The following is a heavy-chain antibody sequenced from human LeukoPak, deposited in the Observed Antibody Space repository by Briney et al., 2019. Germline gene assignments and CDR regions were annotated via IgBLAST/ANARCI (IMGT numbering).Heavy chain of an antibody. CDR1: GYTFTSYY. V-gene: IGHV1-8*01. Sequence: ASVKVSCKASGYTFTSYYMHWVRQAPGQGLEWMGYTNPDSGNTGYAQKFQGRVTITTTTSISTAYMELSSLRAEDTAVYYCARGGPAAGRFDYWGQGTLVTVSS. CDR2: TNPDSGNT. D-gene: IGHD6-13*01. J-gene: IGHJ4*02. CDR3: ARGGPAAGRFDY.